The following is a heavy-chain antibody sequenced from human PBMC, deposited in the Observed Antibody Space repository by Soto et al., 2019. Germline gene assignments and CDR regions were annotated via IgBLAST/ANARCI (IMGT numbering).Heavy chain of an antibody. CDR2: IYYSGST. CDR3: ARDSSGTFDY. V-gene: IGHV4-59*12. Sequence: PSDTLSLTCTVSGGSISSYYWSWIRQPPGKGLEWIGYIYYSGSTNYNPSLKSRVTISVDTPKNQFSLKLSSVTAADTAVYYCARDSSGTFDYWGQGTLVTVSS. CDR1: GGSISSYY. D-gene: IGHD3-22*01. J-gene: IGHJ4*02.